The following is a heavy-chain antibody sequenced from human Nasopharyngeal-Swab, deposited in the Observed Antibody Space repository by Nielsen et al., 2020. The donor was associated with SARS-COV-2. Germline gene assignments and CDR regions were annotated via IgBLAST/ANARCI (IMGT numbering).Heavy chain of an antibody. V-gene: IGHV3-9*01. D-gene: IGHD1-26*01. Sequence: GGSLRLSCAASGFTFDDYAIHWVRQAPGKGLEWVSGISWHSGTIGYADSVKGRFTISRDNAKNSLYLQMNSLRAEDTAVYYCAGGTGWVFNCWVQGTLVTVSS. J-gene: IGHJ4*02. CDR1: GFTFDDYA. CDR2: ISWHSGTI. CDR3: AGGTGWVFNC.